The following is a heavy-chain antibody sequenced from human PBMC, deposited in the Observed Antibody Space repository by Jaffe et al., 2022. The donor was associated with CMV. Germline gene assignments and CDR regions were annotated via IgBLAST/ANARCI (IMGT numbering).Heavy chain of an antibody. CDR1: GFTFSSYA. CDR3: AKAPATYYYDSSGYYPDY. CDR2: ISGSGGST. Sequence: EVQLLESGGGLVQPGGSLRLSCAASGFTFSSYAMSWVRQAPGKGLEWVSAISGSGGSTYYADSVKGRFTISRDNSKNTLYLQMNSLRAEDTAVYYCAKAPATYYYDSSGYYPDYWGQGTLVTVSS. V-gene: IGHV3-23*01. J-gene: IGHJ4*02. D-gene: IGHD3-22*01.